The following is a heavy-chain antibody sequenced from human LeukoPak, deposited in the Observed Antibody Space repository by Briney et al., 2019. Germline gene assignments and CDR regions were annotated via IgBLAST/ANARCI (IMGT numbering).Heavy chain of an antibody. CDR3: ARGRLEQQLAWYYYYMDV. J-gene: IGHJ6*03. CDR2: MNPNSGNT. V-gene: IGHV1-8*01. CDR1: GYTFTSYD. D-gene: IGHD6-13*01. Sequence: ASVKVSCKASGYTFTSYDINWVRQATGQGLEWMGWMNPNSGNTGYAQKFQGRVTITRNTSISTAYMELSSLRSEDTAVYYCARGRLEQQLAWYYYYMDVWGKGTTVTVSS.